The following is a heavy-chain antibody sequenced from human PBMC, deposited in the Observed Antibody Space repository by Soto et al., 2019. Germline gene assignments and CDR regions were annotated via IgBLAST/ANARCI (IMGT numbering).Heavy chain of an antibody. Sequence: QVQLQESGPGLVKPSQTLSLTCTVSGGSINNVNYCWSWIRQSPDKGLEWIGHIYNGGTTYNNPSLTSRVTISVDTSNNQFSLKLSSVSAADTAVYYCARDRALGRYYGMDVWGQGTTVTVSS. CDR2: IYNGGTT. CDR3: ARDRALGRYYGMDV. V-gene: IGHV4-30-4*01. D-gene: IGHD3-10*01. CDR1: GGSINNVNYC. J-gene: IGHJ6*02.